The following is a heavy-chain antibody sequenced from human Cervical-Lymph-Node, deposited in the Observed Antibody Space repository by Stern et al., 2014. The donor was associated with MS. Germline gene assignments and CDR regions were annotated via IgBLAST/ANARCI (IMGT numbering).Heavy chain of an antibody. D-gene: IGHD4-17*01. CDR1: GGTFSNYA. CDR2: IVPLFGKP. CDR3: ASPLTATSVPFGYYGMDV. J-gene: IGHJ6*02. Sequence: QMQLVQSGAEVKKPGSSVKVSCKASGGTFSNYATSWVRQAPGQGLEWMGGIVPLFGKPHYAQKFQGRVTITADESTSTAYMDLSSLRSEDTAVYYCASPLTATSVPFGYYGMDVWGQGTTVTVS. V-gene: IGHV1-69*01.